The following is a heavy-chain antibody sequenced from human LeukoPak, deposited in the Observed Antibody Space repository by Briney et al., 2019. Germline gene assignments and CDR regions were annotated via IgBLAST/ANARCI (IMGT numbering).Heavy chain of an antibody. Sequence: GGSLRLACVASGFTFSSYSVNWVRQPPGKGLEWVSSISSSSTYIYYADSLKGRFTISRDNAKNTLSLQMNSLRAEDTAVYYCARGPTSGYGWDYFDYWGQGTLVTVSS. CDR2: ISSSSTYI. J-gene: IGHJ4*02. CDR1: GFTFSSYS. D-gene: IGHD5-12*01. V-gene: IGHV3-21*01. CDR3: ARGPTSGYGWDYFDY.